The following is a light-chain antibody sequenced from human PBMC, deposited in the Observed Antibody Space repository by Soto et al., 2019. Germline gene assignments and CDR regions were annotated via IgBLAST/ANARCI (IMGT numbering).Light chain of an antibody. V-gene: IGKV1-16*02. J-gene: IGKJ4*01. CDR1: QDIRNF. CDR3: QQYHSYPVT. Sequence: DLQMTQSPSSLSASVADTVTITCRASQDIRNFLAWFQQKPGKAPKPLMSAATNLQSGVPSKFSGSGSGTDFTLTISSLQPEDFATYYCQQYHSYPVTFGGGTQVEI. CDR2: AAT.